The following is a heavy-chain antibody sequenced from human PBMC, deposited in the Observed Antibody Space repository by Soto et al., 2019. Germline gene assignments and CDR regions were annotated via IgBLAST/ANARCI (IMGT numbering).Heavy chain of an antibody. CDR1: GFTFSSYG. CDR2: IWYDGSNK. Sequence: PGGSLRLSCAASGFTFSSYGMHWVRQAPGKGLEWVAVIWYDGSNKYYADSVKGRFTISRDNSKNTLYLQMNSLRAEDTAVYYCARAPQDGYNALDYWGQGTLVTVSS. D-gene: IGHD5-12*01. J-gene: IGHJ4*02. CDR3: ARAPQDGYNALDY. V-gene: IGHV3-33*01.